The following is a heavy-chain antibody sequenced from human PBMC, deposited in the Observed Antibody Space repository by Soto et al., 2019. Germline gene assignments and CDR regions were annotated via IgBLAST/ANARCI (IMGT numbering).Heavy chain of an antibody. CDR2: INPKNGGT. CDR3: ARRDSSGSLDF. J-gene: IGHJ4*02. CDR1: GYTFTYFY. Sequence: ASVKVSCKTSGYTFTYFYIHWVRLAPGQGLEWMGWINPKNGGTSHAQKFQGRVTMTRDTSISTVYMELNSLTSDDRGIYYCARRDSSGSLDFWGQGSLVTVSS. V-gene: IGHV1-2*02. D-gene: IGHD5-18*01.